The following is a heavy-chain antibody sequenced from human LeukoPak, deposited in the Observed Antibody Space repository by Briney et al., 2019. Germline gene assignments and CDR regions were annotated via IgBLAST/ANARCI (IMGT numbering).Heavy chain of an antibody. J-gene: IGHJ4*02. D-gene: IGHD1-7*01. Sequence: GGSLRLSCAASGFTFDDYAMHWVRQAPGKGLEWVSGISWNSGSIGYADSVKGRFTISRDNAKNSLYLQMNSLRAEDTALYYCAKDNNWDSYYFDYWGQGTLVTVSS. CDR3: AKDNNWDSYYFDY. CDR1: GFTFDDYA. CDR2: ISWNSGSI. V-gene: IGHV3-9*01.